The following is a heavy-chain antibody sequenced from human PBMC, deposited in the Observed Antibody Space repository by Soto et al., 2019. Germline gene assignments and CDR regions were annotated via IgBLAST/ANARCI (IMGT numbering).Heavy chain of an antibody. CDR1: GYTFTSYA. CDR2: INAGNGNT. D-gene: IGHD6-13*01. CDR3: ARRMEAAGTFPYYYGMDV. J-gene: IGHJ6*02. V-gene: IGHV1-3*01. Sequence: ASVKVSCKASGYTFTSYAMHWVRQAPEQRLEWMGWINAGNGNTKYSQKFQGRVTITRDTSASTAYMELSSLRSEDTAVYYCARRMEAAGTFPYYYGMDVWGQGTTVTVSS.